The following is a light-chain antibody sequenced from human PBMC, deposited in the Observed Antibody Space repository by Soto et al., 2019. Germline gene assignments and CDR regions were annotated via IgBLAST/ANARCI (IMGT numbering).Light chain of an antibody. V-gene: IGKV4-1*01. CDR1: QSVLYNSNNKNY. CDR3: QQYYSTPLT. J-gene: IGKJ4*01. CDR2: WAS. Sequence: DIVMTQSPDSLAVSLGERATINCKSSQSVLYNSNNKNYLAWYQQKPRQPPKLLIYWASTRESGVPDRFSGSGSGIDFTLTISSLQAEDVAVYYCQQYYSTPLTFGGGTKVEIK.